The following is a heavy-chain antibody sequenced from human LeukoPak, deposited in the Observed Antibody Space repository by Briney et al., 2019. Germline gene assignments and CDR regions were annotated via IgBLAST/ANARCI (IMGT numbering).Heavy chain of an antibody. CDR2: IKQDGSEK. Sequence: GGSLRLSCAASGFIFNNYWISWVRQAPGEGLEWVANIKQDGSEKYYVVSVKGRFTISRDNAKNSLYLQMNSLRAEDTAVYYCARQRRYCSGDNCYQRTFDYWGQGTLVTVSS. V-gene: IGHV3-7*01. CDR3: ARQRRYCSGDNCYQRTFDY. J-gene: IGHJ4*02. CDR1: GFIFNNYW. D-gene: IGHD2-15*01.